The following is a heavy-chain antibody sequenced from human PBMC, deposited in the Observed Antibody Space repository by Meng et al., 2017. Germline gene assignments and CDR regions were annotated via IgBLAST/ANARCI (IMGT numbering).Heavy chain of an antibody. CDR2: INAGNGNT. V-gene: IGHV1-3*01. CDR1: GYTFTSYA. CDR3: ARDKLKTFDP. Sequence: QVQLWQSGAEGKKPGASVKVSCKASGYTFTSYAMHWVRQAPGQRLEWMGWINAGNGNTKYSQKFQGRVTITRDTSASTAYMELSSLRSEDTAVYYCARDKLKTFDPWGQGTLVTVSS. J-gene: IGHJ5*02.